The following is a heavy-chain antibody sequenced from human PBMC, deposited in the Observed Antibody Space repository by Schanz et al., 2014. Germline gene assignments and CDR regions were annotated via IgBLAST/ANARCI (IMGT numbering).Heavy chain of an antibody. V-gene: IGHV3-30*04. CDR1: GVTFSSYS. CDR3: ARGYSNIWSPMAY. D-gene: IGHD6-13*01. Sequence: QLVESGGGVVQPGRSLRLSCAGSGVTFSSYSMHWVRQAPGKGLEWVAVISNDGNSQYYADSVKGRFTITRDIAKNSLSLQMNSLRAEDTAVYYCARGYSNIWSPMAYWGQGTLVAVSS. CDR2: ISNDGNSQ. J-gene: IGHJ4*02.